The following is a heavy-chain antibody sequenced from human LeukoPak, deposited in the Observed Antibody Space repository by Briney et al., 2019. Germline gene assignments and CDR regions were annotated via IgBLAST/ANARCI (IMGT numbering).Heavy chain of an antibody. Sequence: ASVKVSCKASGYTFTGYYMHWVRQAPGQGLEWMGRISPNSGGTNYAQEFQGRVTMTRDTSISTAYMELSRLRSDDTAVYYCASIDIVVVVAATPHWGQGTLVTVSS. CDR3: ASIDIVVVVAATPH. D-gene: IGHD2-15*01. CDR1: GYTFTGYY. V-gene: IGHV1-2*06. J-gene: IGHJ4*02. CDR2: ISPNSGGT.